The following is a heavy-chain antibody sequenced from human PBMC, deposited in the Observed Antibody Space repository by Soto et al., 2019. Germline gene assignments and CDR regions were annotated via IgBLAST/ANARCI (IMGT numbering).Heavy chain of an antibody. CDR3: ARDRGYYYDSSGYDAFDI. CDR1: GDSVSSNSAA. CDR2: TYYRSKWYN. Sequence: SQTLSLTCAISGDSVSSNSAAWNWIRQSPSRGLEWLGRTYYRSKWYNDYAVSVKSRITINPDTSKNQFSLQLNSATPEDTAVYYCARDRGYYYDSSGYDAFDIWGQGTMVTVSS. D-gene: IGHD3-22*01. V-gene: IGHV6-1*01. J-gene: IGHJ3*02.